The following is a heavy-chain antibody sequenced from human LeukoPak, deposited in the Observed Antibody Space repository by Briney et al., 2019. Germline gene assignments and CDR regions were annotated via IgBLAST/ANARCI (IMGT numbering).Heavy chain of an antibody. V-gene: IGHV4-59*08. CDR2: VYHTGHT. D-gene: IGHD3-16*01. Sequence: SETLSLTCTVSGDSISGYYWSWIRQPPGKGLEWIGYVYHTGHTHYSPSRKSRVPVPLDTSRNQVSLIQNPVTAADPAVYYCARHRFGHRFDYWGQGTLVTVSS. CDR1: GDSISGYY. J-gene: IGHJ4*02. CDR3: ARHRFGHRFDY.